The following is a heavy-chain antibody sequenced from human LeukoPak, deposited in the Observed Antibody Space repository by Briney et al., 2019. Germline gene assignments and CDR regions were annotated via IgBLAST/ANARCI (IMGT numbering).Heavy chain of an antibody. CDR3: VRHGGGPMAGLYYFDY. V-gene: IGHV3-21*01. D-gene: IGHD3-16*01. CDR2: ISVSGRVI. CDR1: GFTFSSYT. Sequence: PGGSLRLSCAASGFTFSSYTMNWVRQAPGKGLEWVSSISVSGRVIYYADSVKGRFTISRDNAKNSLFLQMNSLRDEDTAVYYCVRHGGGPMAGLYYFDYWGQGTLLTVSS. J-gene: IGHJ4*02.